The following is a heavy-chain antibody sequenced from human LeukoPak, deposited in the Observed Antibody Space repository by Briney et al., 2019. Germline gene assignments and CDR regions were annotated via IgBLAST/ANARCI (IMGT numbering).Heavy chain of an antibody. CDR3: ARGAAYSSGWFRYYFDY. CDR2: INWNGGST. V-gene: IGHV3-20*04. J-gene: IGHJ4*02. Sequence: GGSLRLSCAASGFTFDDYGMSWVRQAPGKGLEWVSGINWNGGSTGYADSVKGRFTISRDNAKNSLYLQMNSLRAEDTALYYCARGAAYSSGWFRYYFDYWGQGTLVTVSS. CDR1: GFTFDDYG. D-gene: IGHD6-19*01.